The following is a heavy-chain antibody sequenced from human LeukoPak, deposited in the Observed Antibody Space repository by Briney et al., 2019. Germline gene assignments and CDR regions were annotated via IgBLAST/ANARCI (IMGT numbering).Heavy chain of an antibody. Sequence: ASVKVSCKASGYTFTSYDINWVRQATGQGLEWMGWMNPNSGNTGYAQKFQGRVTMTRNTSISTAYMGLSSLRSEDTAVYYCARGLSSSRRFDYWGQGTLVTVSS. J-gene: IGHJ4*02. D-gene: IGHD6-13*01. V-gene: IGHV1-8*01. CDR2: MNPNSGNT. CDR3: ARGLSSSRRFDY. CDR1: GYTFTSYD.